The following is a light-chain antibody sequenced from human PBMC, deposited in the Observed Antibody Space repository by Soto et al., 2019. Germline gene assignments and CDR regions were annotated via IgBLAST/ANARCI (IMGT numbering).Light chain of an antibody. V-gene: IGKV3-20*01. Sequence: EIVLTQSPGTLSLSPGERLTLSCRTSQSLSTRSLAWYQQKPGQAPSLLIYEASTRAPGTPDRFSGSGSGTDFTLTVSRLEPEDFAVYYCQQYYSTLLTFGGGTKVEIK. CDR2: EAS. CDR1: QSLSTRS. CDR3: QQYYSTLLT. J-gene: IGKJ4*01.